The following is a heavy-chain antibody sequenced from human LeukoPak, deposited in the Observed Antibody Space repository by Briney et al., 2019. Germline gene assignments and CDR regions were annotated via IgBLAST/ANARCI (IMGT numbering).Heavy chain of an antibody. J-gene: IGHJ4*02. Sequence: YPGGSLRLSCAASGFTFSNYVFYWVRQAPAKGLEWVAVISHDGNNKNYGDSVKGRFTIARDTPKNTVYLQMNSLRVEDTAVYYCATSYLMGDPMTTSSGVGGQGTLVTVSS. CDR1: GFTFSNYV. CDR3: ATSYLMGDPMTTSSGV. CDR2: ISHDGNNK. D-gene: IGHD4-11*01. V-gene: IGHV3-30-3*01.